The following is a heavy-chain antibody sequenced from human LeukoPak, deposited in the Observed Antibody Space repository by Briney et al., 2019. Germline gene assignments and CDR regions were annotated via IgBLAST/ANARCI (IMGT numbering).Heavy chain of an antibody. D-gene: IGHD3-22*01. CDR1: GYTFTSYG. J-gene: IGHJ4*02. CDR2: ISAYNGNT. V-gene: IGHV1-18*04. CDR3: ASHPYYYDSSEGENFDY. Sequence: ASVKVSCKASGYTFTSYGISWVRQAPGQGLEWMGWISAYNGNTNYAQKLQGRVTMTTDTSTSTAYMELSSLRSEDTAVYYCASHPYYYDSSEGENFDYWGQGTLVTVSS.